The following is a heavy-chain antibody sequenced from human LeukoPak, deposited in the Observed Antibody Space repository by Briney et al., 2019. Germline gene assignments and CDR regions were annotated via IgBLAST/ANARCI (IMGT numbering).Heavy chain of an antibody. CDR2: INHSGST. D-gene: IGHD3-10*01. CDR3: ARRSLLNYYGSGNLDP. J-gene: IGHJ5*02. CDR1: GGSFSGYY. Sequence: PSETLSLTCAVYGGSFSGYYWSWIRQPPGKGLEWIGEINHSGSTNYNPSLKSRVTISVDTSKNQFSLKLSSVTAADTAVYYCARRSLLNYYGSGNLDPWGQGTLVTVSS. V-gene: IGHV4-34*01.